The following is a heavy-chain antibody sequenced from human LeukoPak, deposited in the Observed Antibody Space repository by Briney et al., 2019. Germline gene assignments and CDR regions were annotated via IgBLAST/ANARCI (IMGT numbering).Heavy chain of an antibody. CDR2: INHSGST. J-gene: IGHJ6*03. V-gene: IGHV4-34*01. CDR1: GGSFSGYY. D-gene: IGHD6-13*01. Sequence: KPSETLSLTCGVSGGSFSGYYWNWIRQPPGKGLEWIGEINHSGSTNYNPSLKSRVTISVDTSQKQFSLRLSSVTAADTAVYYCARQGGSSSWYYYYYMDVWGKGTTVTVSS. CDR3: ARQGGSSSWYYYYYMDV.